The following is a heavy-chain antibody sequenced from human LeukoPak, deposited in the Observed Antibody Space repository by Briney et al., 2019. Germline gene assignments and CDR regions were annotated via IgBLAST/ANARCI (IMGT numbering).Heavy chain of an antibody. D-gene: IGHD1-26*01. J-gene: IGHJ4*02. CDR3: ARDFKGVGGASDY. CDR2: IYYSGST. Sequence: SETLSLTCTVSGGSISSSSYYWGWIRQPPGKGLEWIGSIYYSGSTYYNPSLKSRVTISVDTSKNQFSLKLSSVTAADTAVYYCARDFKGVGGASDYWGQGTLVTVS. CDR1: GGSISSSSYY. V-gene: IGHV4-39*07.